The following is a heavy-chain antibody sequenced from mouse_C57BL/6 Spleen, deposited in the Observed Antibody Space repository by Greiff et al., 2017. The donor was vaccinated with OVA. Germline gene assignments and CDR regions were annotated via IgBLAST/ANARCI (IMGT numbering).Heavy chain of an antibody. V-gene: IGHV8-12*01. CDR2: IYWDDDK. CDR1: GFSLSTSGMG. Sequence: QVTLKVSGPGILQSSQTLSLTCSFSGFSLSTSGMGVSWIRQPSGKGLEWLAHIYWDDDKRYNPSLKSRLTISKDTSRNQVFLKITSVDTADTATYYCARSIMVTTRRYYAMDYWGQGTSVTVSS. J-gene: IGHJ4*01. CDR3: ARSIMVTTRRYYAMDY. D-gene: IGHD2-2*01.